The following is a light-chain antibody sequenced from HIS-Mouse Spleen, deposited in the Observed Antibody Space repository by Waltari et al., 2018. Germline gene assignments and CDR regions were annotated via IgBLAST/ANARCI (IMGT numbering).Light chain of an antibody. CDR1: QSVSSN. V-gene: IGKV3-15*01. CDR3: QQYNNWPSWT. Sequence: EIVMTQSPATLSVSPGERATLSCRASQSVSSNLAWYQQKPGQAPRLLIYGASTRATSIPARFSGSGSGTEFTLTISSMQYEDFAVYYCQQYNNWPSWTFGQGTKVEIK. CDR2: GAS. J-gene: IGKJ1*01.